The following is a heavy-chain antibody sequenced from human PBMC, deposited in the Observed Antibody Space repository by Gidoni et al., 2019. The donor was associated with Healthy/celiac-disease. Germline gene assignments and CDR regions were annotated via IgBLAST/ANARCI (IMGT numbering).Heavy chain of an antibody. V-gene: IGHV4-39*01. CDR2: IYYSGST. J-gene: IGHJ3*02. CDR3: ARRWKKGAFDI. D-gene: IGHD1-1*01. Sequence: QLQLQESGPGLVKPSETLSLTCTVSGGSISSSSYYWGWIRQPPGKGLEWIGSIYYSGSTYYNPSRKSRVTISVDTSKNQFSLKLSSVTAADTAVYYCARRWKKGAFDIWGQGTMVTVSS. CDR1: GGSISSSSYY.